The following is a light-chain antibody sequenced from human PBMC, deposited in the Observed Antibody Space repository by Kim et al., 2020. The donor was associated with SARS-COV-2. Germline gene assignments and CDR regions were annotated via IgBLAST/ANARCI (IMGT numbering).Light chain of an antibody. J-gene: IGKJ5*01. Sequence: DIQMTQSPSSLSTSVGDRVTITCQASQDISNYLNWYQQKPGKAPKLLIYDASNLETGVPSRFSGSGSGTDFTFTISSLQPEDIATYYCQQYKSLPITFGQGTRLEIK. CDR2: DAS. CDR3: QQYKSLPIT. V-gene: IGKV1-33*01. CDR1: QDISNY.